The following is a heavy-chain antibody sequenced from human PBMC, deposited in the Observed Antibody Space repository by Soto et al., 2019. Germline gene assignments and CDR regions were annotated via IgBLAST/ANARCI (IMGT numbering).Heavy chain of an antibody. CDR2: VYISGST. CDR1: GGSISTYY. Sequence: PSETLSLTCTVSGGSISTYYWNWIRQSAGKGLEWIGRVYISGSTNYHPSLKSRVAMSVDTSNNQFSLKVTSVTAADTAVYYCARGGRDGFDIWGKGTMVTVS. V-gene: IGHV4-4*07. CDR3: ARGGRDGFDI. J-gene: IGHJ3*02.